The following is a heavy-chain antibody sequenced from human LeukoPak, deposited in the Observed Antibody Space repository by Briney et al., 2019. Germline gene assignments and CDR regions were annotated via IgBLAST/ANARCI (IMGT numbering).Heavy chain of an antibody. Sequence: SETLSLTRTVSGGSISSYYWSWIRQPPGKGLEWIGYIYYSGSTNYNPSLKSRVTISVDTSKNQFSLKLSSVTAADTAVYYCASYSYYYDSSGYFDYWGQGTLVTVPP. CDR3: ASYSYYYDSSGYFDY. J-gene: IGHJ4*02. D-gene: IGHD3-22*01. CDR2: IYYSGST. V-gene: IGHV4-59*01. CDR1: GGSISSYY.